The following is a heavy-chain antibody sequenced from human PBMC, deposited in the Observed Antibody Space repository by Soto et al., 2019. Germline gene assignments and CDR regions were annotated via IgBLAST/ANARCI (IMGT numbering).Heavy chain of an antibody. Sequence: EVQLVESGGVVVQPGGSLRLSCAASGFTFDDYTMHWVRQAPGKGLEWVSLISWDGGRTYYADSVKGRFTISRDNRKNSLYLQMNSLRTEDTALYYCAKDYYGSGTDYGMDVWGQGTTVTVSS. D-gene: IGHD3-10*01. CDR3: AKDYYGSGTDYGMDV. CDR2: ISWDGGRT. J-gene: IGHJ6*02. CDR1: GFTFDDYT. V-gene: IGHV3-43*01.